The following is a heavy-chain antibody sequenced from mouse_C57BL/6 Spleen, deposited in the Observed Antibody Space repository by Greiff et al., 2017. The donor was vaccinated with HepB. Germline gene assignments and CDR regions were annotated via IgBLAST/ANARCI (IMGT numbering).Heavy chain of an antibody. D-gene: IGHD2-5*01. V-gene: IGHV5-4*01. J-gene: IGHJ4*01. CDR1: GFTFSSYA. Sequence: EVQGVESGGGLVKPGGSLKLSCAASGFTFSSYAMSWVRQTPEKRLEWVATISDGGSYTYYPDNVKGRFTISRDNAKNNLYLQMSHLKSEDTAMYYCARVYYSNLYAMDYWGQGTSVTVSS. CDR3: ARVYYSNLYAMDY. CDR2: ISDGGSYT.